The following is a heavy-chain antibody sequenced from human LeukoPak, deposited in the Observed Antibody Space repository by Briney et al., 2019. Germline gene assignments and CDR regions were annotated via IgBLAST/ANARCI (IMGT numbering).Heavy chain of an antibody. V-gene: IGHV1-69*04. CDR1: GDTFNNYA. CDR2: IIPILGLA. J-gene: IGHJ4*02. D-gene: IGHD3-22*01. Sequence: SVKVSCKASGDTFNNYAINWARQAPGQGLEWVGRIIPILGLAKYAQRFQDRFTITSDKSTSTVYMEVRSLRSEDTAMYYCARTAGYESSDGNPSIDFDFWGQGTLVTVSS. CDR3: ARTAGYESSDGNPSIDFDF.